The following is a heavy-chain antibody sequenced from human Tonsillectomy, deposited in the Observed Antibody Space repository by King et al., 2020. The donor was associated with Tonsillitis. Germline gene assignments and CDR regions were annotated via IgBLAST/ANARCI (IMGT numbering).Heavy chain of an antibody. CDR1: GGSLSHFY. D-gene: IGHD2-21*01. V-gene: IGHV4-59*01. CDR2: VYKTENT. J-gene: IGHJ3*01. CDR3: ARDFYGGGVGTYSAFDA. Sequence: QLQESGPGLVKPSETLSLTCTVSGGSLSHFYWSWIRQPPGKGLEWIGYVYKTENTNYNPSLKSRVTISVDTSKTQFSLRLTSVTAADTAVYYCARDFYGGGVGTYSAFDAWGQGTMVTVSS.